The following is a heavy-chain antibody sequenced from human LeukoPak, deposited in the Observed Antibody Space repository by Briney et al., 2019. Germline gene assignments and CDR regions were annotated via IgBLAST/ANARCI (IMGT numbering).Heavy chain of an antibody. CDR2: ISWNSGSI. Sequence: GGSLRLSCAASGFTFDDYAMHWVRQAPGKGLEWVSGISWNSGSIGYADSVKGRFTISRDNAKNSLYLQVNSLRAEDTALYYCAKEMGGDIVVVPAAKGAYYYYGMDVWGQGTTVTVSS. V-gene: IGHV3-9*01. CDR1: GFTFDDYA. J-gene: IGHJ6*02. CDR3: AKEMGGDIVVVPAAKGAYYYYGMDV. D-gene: IGHD2-2*01.